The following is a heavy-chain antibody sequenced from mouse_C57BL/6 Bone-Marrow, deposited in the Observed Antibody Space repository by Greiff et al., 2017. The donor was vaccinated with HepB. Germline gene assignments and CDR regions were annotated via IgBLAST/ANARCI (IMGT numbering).Heavy chain of an antibody. CDR2: IDPENGDT. V-gene: IGHV14-4*01. J-gene: IGHJ2*01. Sequence: VQLQQSGAELVRPGASVKLSCTASGFNIKDDYMHWVKQRPEQGLEWIGWIDPENGDTEYASKFQGKATITADTSSNTAYLQLSSLTSEDTAVYYCTTILRRSYWGQGTTLTVSS. CDR3: TTILRRSY. D-gene: IGHD1-1*01. CDR1: GFNIKDDY.